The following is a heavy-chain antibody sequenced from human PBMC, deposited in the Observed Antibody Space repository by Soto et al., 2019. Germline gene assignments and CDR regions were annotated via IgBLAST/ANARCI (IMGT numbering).Heavy chain of an antibody. CDR1: GYTFSTYG. V-gene: IGHV1-18*01. CDR2: ISVHNGYT. Sequence: QVQLAQSGAEVKKPGASVTVSCKASGYTFSTYGISWVRQAPGQGLEWVGWISVHNGYTKYATELQGRVTVTTDPSTSTAYMELRSLGSDDSAVYYCARLEHNFGPHDYWGQGTLVTVTS. D-gene: IGHD1-1*01. J-gene: IGHJ4*02. CDR3: ARLEHNFGPHDY.